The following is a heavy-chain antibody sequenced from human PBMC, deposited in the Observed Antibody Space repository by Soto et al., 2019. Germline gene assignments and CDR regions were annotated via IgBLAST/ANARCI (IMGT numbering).Heavy chain of an antibody. D-gene: IGHD3-3*01. J-gene: IGHJ3*02. V-gene: IGHV3-30-3*01. CDR3: ASSWGRGGFWI. Sequence: QVQLVESGGGVVQPGRSLRLSCAASGFTFSSYAMHWVRQAPGKGLEWVAVISYDGSNKYYADSVKGRFTISRDNSKNTLYLQMNSLRAEDTAVYCCASSWGRGGFWIWGQGTMVTVSS. CDR1: GFTFSSYA. CDR2: ISYDGSNK.